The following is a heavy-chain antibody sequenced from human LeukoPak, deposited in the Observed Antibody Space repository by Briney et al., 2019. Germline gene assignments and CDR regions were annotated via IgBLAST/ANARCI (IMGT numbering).Heavy chain of an antibody. V-gene: IGHV4-59*01. J-gene: IGHJ4*02. CDR1: GASISSLY. Sequence: SETLSLTCTVSGASISSLYWSWIRQPPGRGLEWIGFISNSGSPTYNPSLNSRVTISLDTSKNQFSLKVNYVTAADTAVYYCARAGGWHFDYWGQGTLVTVSS. CDR2: ISNSGSP. CDR3: ARAGGWHFDY. D-gene: IGHD6-19*01.